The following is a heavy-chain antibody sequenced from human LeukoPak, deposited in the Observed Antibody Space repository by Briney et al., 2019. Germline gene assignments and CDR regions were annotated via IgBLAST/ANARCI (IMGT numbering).Heavy chain of an antibody. J-gene: IGHJ3*01. D-gene: IGHD3-22*01. CDR1: GFTFDDYG. CDR3: ASEITYFYDSSPYWDAFDL. CDR2: INWNGGNT. V-gene: IGHV3-20*04. Sequence: GGSLRLSCAASGFTFDDYGMSWVREAPGKGLEWVSGINWNGGNTGYADSVKGRFTISRDNVKNSLYLQMNSLRAEDTAVYYCASEITYFYDSSPYWDAFDLWGQGTMVTVSS.